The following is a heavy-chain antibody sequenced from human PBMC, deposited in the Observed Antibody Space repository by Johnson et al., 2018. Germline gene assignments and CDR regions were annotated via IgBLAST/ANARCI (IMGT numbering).Heavy chain of an antibody. D-gene: IGHD5-24*01. CDR1: GYSFTIYG. CDR3: ARGRDGYHVLSAFDI. Sequence: QVQLVQSGAEVKKPGASVKVSCKASGYSFTIYGIHWVRQAAGQGLERIGWMNPNGENAGYAQKFPGRVSMTRNTSMNTAYMELNSLRSEDTAVYYCARGRDGYHVLSAFDIWGQGTMVTVSS. CDR2: MNPNGENA. J-gene: IGHJ3*02. V-gene: IGHV1-8*01.